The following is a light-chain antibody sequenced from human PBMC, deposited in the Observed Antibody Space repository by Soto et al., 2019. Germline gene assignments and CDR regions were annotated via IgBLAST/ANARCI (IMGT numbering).Light chain of an antibody. CDR2: AAS. V-gene: IGKV1-27*01. CDR3: QKYDTAPFP. J-gene: IGKJ3*01. Sequence: DVQMTQSPSSLSASVGDTVTITCRASPGIAFYLAWFQQRPGKAPNLLISAASNLQSGVPSRFSGSGSGTDFTLTISSLQPEDVATYYCQKYDTAPFPFGPGTRVDVK. CDR1: PGIAFY.